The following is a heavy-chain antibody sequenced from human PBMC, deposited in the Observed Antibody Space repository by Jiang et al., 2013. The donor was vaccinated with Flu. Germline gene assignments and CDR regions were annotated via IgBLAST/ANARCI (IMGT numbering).Heavy chain of an antibody. D-gene: IGHD5-24*01. CDR3: ASFSTMAHKAFDY. Sequence: GSGLVKPSETLSLTCTVSGGSISSYYWSWIRQPPGKGLEWIGSIYHSGITYYNPSLKSRVTISVDTSKNQFSLKLSSVTAADTAVYYCASFSTMAHKAFDYWGQGTLVTVSS. CDR1: GGSISSYY. V-gene: IGHV4-59*01. CDR2: IYHSGIT. J-gene: IGHJ4*02.